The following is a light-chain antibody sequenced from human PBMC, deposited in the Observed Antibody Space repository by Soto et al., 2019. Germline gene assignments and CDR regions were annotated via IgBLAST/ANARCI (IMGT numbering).Light chain of an antibody. CDR2: GSS. V-gene: IGKV3-20*01. CDR3: QQYGTSPPIT. CDR1: ETISNN. J-gene: IGKJ5*01. Sequence: EIVLTKSPATLSVSPGERATLSCRATETISNNLAWVPRKPGQPPRLLIYGSSTRATGVPDRFSGSESGTDFTLTISRLEPEDFAVYYCQQYGTSPPITFGQGTRLEI.